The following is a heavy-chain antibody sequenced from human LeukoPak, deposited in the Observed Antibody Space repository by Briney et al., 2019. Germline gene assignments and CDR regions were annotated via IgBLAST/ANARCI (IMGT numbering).Heavy chain of an antibody. CDR3: ARDYYDSSRLAY. D-gene: IGHD3-22*01. CDR2: INYKGRDT. Sequence: GGSLRLSCAASGFTFNNYWMHWVRQAPGKGLEWVSRINYKGRDTTYADSVKGRFTISRDNSKNTLCLQMNSLRAEDTAVYYCARDYYDSSRLAYWGQGTLVTVSS. J-gene: IGHJ4*02. V-gene: IGHV3-74*03. CDR1: GFTFNNYW.